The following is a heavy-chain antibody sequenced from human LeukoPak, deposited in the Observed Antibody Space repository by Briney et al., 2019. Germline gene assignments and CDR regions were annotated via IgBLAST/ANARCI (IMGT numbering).Heavy chain of an antibody. CDR2: IKQDGSDK. V-gene: IGHV3-7*03. Sequence: AGGSLRLSCAASGFTFTSYWMSWVRQAPGKGLEWVANIKQDGSDKNYVDSVKGRFTISRDNSKNTLYLQMNSLRAEDTAVYYCAKDGLGYCSSTSCYARGPFDYWGQGTLVTVSS. CDR3: AKDGLGYCSSTSCYARGPFDY. D-gene: IGHD2-2*01. CDR1: GFTFTSYW. J-gene: IGHJ4*02.